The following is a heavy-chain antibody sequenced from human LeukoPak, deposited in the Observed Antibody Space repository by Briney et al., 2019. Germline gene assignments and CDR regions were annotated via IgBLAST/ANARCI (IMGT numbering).Heavy chain of an antibody. V-gene: IGHV4-4*07. D-gene: IGHD6-13*01. J-gene: IGHJ4*02. Sequence: SETLSLTCTVSGGSISSYYWSWIRQPAGKGLEWIGRIYTSGSTNYNPSLKSRVTMSVDTPKNQFSLKLSSVTAADTAVYYCARDSSIAAAPYYFDYWGQGTLVTVSS. CDR1: GGSISSYY. CDR3: ARDSSIAAAPYYFDY. CDR2: IYTSGST.